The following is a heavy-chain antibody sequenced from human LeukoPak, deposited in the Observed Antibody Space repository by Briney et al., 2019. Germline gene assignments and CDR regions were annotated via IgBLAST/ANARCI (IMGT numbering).Heavy chain of an antibody. CDR3: ARGRGPYGWFDP. D-gene: IGHD3-10*01. Sequence: GGSLRLSCAASGLTFSSHWMHWVRQAPGKGLVWVSRITNDGSSTTYADSVKGRLTISRDNAKNTLYLQMNSLRAEDTAVYYCARGRGPYGWFDPWGQGTLVTVSS. CDR2: ITNDGSST. V-gene: IGHV3-74*01. J-gene: IGHJ5*02. CDR1: GLTFSSHW.